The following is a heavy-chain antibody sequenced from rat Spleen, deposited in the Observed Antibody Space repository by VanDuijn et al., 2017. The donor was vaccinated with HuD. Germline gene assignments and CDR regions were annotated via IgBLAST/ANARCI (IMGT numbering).Heavy chain of an antibody. CDR1: GFTFSDYN. J-gene: IGHJ3*01. V-gene: IGHV5-7*01. CDR2: ITYDGSGT. Sequence: EVQLVESGGGLVQPGRSLKLSCAASGFTFSDYNMAWVRQAPKKGLEWVATITYDGSGTYYRDSVKGRFTISRDNAKSTLYLQMNSLRSEDTATYFCTTENYWFAYWGQGTLVTVSP. CDR3: TTENYWFAY.